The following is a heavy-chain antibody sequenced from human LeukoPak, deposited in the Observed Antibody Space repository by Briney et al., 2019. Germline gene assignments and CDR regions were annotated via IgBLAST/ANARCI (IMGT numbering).Heavy chain of an antibody. Sequence: SVKVSCKASRGTFSSYAISWVRQAPGQGLEWMGGSIPLFGTASYAQNFQGRVTISADESTSTAYMELSSLRSEDTAVYYCARDLTMVRGARYRPYNWFAPWGQGTLVTVSS. CDR1: RGTFSSYA. J-gene: IGHJ5*02. CDR2: SIPLFGTA. V-gene: IGHV1-69*01. CDR3: ARDLTMVRGARYRPYNWFAP. D-gene: IGHD3-10*01.